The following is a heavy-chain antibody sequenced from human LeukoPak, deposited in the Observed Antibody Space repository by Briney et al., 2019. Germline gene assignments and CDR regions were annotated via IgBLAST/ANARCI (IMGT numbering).Heavy chain of an antibody. V-gene: IGHV1-18*01. D-gene: IGHD6-13*01. Sequence: ASVKVSCKTSGYTFTHYGITWVRQAPGQGLEWMAWISPYNGDTNYAQKFQGRVTLTTDTSATTAYMEARSLRFDDTAVYYCARYEQQPDYYYGMDVWGQGTTVTVSS. CDR1: GYTFTHYG. CDR2: ISPYNGDT. CDR3: ARYEQQPDYYYGMDV. J-gene: IGHJ6*02.